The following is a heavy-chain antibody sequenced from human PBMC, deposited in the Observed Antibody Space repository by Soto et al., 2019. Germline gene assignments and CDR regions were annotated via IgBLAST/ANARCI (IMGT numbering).Heavy chain of an antibody. CDR3: ASTIGDSKGITGTTVLGNWFDP. V-gene: IGHV6-1*01. D-gene: IGHD1-20*01. CDR2: TYYRSKWYN. Sequence: SQTLSLTCAISGDSVSSNSAAWNWIRQSPSRGLEWLGRTYYRSKWYNDYAVSVKSRITINPDTSKNQFSLQLNSVTPEDTAVYYCASTIGDSKGITGTTVLGNWFDPWGQGTLVTVSS. CDR1: GDSVSSNSAA. J-gene: IGHJ5*02.